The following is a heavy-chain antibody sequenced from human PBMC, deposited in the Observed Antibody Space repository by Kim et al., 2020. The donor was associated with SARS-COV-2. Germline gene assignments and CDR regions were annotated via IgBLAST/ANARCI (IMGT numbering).Heavy chain of an antibody. Sequence: ASVKVSCKASGYTFTNYAMNWVRQAPGQGLEWMGWINTNTGDPTYAQGFTGRFVFSLDTSVSTANLQISSLKAEDTAVYYCARDKWHSGGWFDPWGQGTLVTVSS. CDR1: GYTFTNYA. CDR3: ARDKWHSGGWFDP. V-gene: IGHV7-4-1*02. CDR2: INTNTGDP. D-gene: IGHD6-19*01. J-gene: IGHJ5*02.